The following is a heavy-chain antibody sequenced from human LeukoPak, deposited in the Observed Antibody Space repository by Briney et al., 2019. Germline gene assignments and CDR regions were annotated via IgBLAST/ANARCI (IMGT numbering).Heavy chain of an antibody. J-gene: IGHJ5*02. CDR1: GGSISSSSYY. CDR2: IYYSGNT. Sequence: SETLSLTCTVSGGSISSSSYYWGWIRQPPGKGLEWIGSIYYSGNTYYNPSLKSRVTISVDTSKNQFSLKLSSVTAADTAVYYCARLRHYYDSSGYYPYNWFDPWGQGTLVTVSS. CDR3: ARLRHYYDSSGYYPYNWFDP. D-gene: IGHD3-22*01. V-gene: IGHV4-39*07.